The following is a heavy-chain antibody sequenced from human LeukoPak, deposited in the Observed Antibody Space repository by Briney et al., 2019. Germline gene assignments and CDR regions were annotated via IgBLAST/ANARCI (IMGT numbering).Heavy chain of an antibody. Sequence: GGSLRLSCAASGFTFSSYGMHWVRQAPGKGLDWVAFIRYDGSNKYYADSVKGRFTISRDNSKNTLYLQMNSLRAEDTAVYYCAKDAPNYGGNDRFDYWGQGTLVTVSS. V-gene: IGHV3-30*02. CDR2: IRYDGSNK. CDR1: GFTFSSYG. CDR3: AKDAPNYGGNDRFDY. D-gene: IGHD4-23*01. J-gene: IGHJ4*02.